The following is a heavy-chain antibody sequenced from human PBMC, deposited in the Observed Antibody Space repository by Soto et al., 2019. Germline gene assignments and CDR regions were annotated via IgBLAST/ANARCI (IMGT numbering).Heavy chain of an antibody. D-gene: IGHD2-15*01. CDR3: AKDTRFVVVVAATQYYYYCMDV. Sequence: TGGSLRLSCAASGFTFDDYAMHWVRQAPGKGLEWVSGISWNSGSIGYADSVKGRFTISRDNAKNSLYLQMNSLRAEDTALYYCAKDTRFVVVVAATQYYYYCMDVWGKGTTVTVSS. CDR1: GFTFDDYA. V-gene: IGHV3-9*01. CDR2: ISWNSGSI. J-gene: IGHJ6*03.